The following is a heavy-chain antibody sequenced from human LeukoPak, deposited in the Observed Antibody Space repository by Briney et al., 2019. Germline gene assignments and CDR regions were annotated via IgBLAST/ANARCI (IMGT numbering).Heavy chain of an antibody. CDR1: GGSFSVYY. CDR3: ARPHDYGGNSGYDY. D-gene: IGHD4-17*01. J-gene: IGHJ4*02. Sequence: PSETLSLTCAVYGGSFSVYYWSWIRQPPGKGLEWIGEINHSGSTNYNPSLKSRVTISVDTSKNQFSLKLSSVTAADTAVYYCARPHDYGGNSGYDYWGQGTLVTVSS. V-gene: IGHV4-34*01. CDR2: INHSGST.